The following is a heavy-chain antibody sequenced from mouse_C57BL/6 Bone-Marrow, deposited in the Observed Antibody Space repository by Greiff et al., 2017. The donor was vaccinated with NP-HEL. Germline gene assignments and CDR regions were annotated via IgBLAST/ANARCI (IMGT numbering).Heavy chain of an antibody. CDR3: ARGRLRLYYFDY. V-gene: IGHV1-81*01. D-gene: IGHD2-4*01. CDR2: IYPRSGNT. CDR1: GYTFTSYG. Sequence: QVQLQQSGAELARPGASVKLSCKASGYTFTSYGISWVKQRTGQGLEWIGEIYPRSGNTYYNEKFKGKATLTADKSSSTAYMELRSLTSEDSAVYFWARGRLRLYYFDYWGQGTTLTVSS. J-gene: IGHJ2*01.